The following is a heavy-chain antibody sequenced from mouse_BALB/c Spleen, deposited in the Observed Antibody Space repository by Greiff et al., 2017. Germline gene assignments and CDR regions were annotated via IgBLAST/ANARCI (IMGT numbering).Heavy chain of an antibody. CDR1: GFSLTGYG. J-gene: IGHJ4*01. Sequence: VNVVESGPGLVAPSQSLSITCTVSGFSLTGYGVNWVRQPPGKGLEWLGMIWGDGSTDYNSALKSRLSISKDNSKSQVFLKMNSLQTDDTARYYCAREGTARAFYAMDYWGQGTSVTVSS. CDR3: AREGTARAFYAMDY. V-gene: IGHV2-6-7*01. CDR2: IWGDGST. D-gene: IGHD3-2*01.